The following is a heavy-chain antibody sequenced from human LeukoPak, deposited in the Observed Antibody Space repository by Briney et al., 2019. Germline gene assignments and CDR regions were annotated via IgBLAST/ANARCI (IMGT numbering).Heavy chain of an antibody. CDR3: ATLTRYHSDGYSSRGYNDY. CDR2: INPNTGGT. Sequence: GASVKVSCKASGYTFTGYNMHWVRQAPGQGLEWMGWINPNTGGTKYAQRFQGRVTMTRDTSISTAYMELSSLTSDDTGVYYCATLTRYHSDGYSSRGYNDYWGQGALVTVSS. J-gene: IGHJ4*02. CDR1: GYTFTGYN. D-gene: IGHD5-24*01. V-gene: IGHV1-2*02.